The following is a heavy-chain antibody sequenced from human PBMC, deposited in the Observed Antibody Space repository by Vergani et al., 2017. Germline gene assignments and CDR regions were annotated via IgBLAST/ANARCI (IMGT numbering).Heavy chain of an antibody. J-gene: IGHJ4*02. D-gene: IGHD3-10*01. CDR1: GGSISSYY. CDR3: ARATYYYGSGSYDY. CDR2: IYYSGST. V-gene: IGHV4-59*01. Sequence: QVQLQESGPGLVKPSETLSLTCTVSGGSISSYYWSWIRQPPGKGLEWIGYIYYSGSTNYNPSLKGRVTISVDTSKNQFSLKLSSVTAADTAVYYCARATYYYGSGSYDYWGQGTLVTVSS.